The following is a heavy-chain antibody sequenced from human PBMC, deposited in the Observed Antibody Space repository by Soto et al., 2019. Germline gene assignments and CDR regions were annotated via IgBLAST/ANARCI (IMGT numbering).Heavy chain of an antibody. CDR2: IWYDGSNK. Sequence: QVQLVESGGGVVQPGRSLRLSCAASGFTFSSYGMHWVRQAPGKGLEWVAGIWYDGSNKYYADSVKGRFIISRDNSKNTLYPQMTALRAEVTAVFYCASDADRQMLSFMDVWCQGTTVTVSS. D-gene: IGHD3-16*01. CDR1: GFTFSSYG. V-gene: IGHV3-33*01. J-gene: IGHJ6*02. CDR3: ASDADRQMLSFMDV.